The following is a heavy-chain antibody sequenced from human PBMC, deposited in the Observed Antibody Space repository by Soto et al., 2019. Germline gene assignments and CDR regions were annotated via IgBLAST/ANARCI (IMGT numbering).Heavy chain of an antibody. CDR1: GYTFTSYY. CDR3: ARDLSGVGAALGHEY. D-gene: IGHD1-26*01. J-gene: IGHJ4*02. Sequence: QVQLVQSGAEVKTPGASVKVSCKASGYTFTSYYMHWVRQAPGQGPEWMGIFNPRGDSTSYAQKFQGRISMTRDTSTSTLYMELSSLRSEDTAIYYCARDLSGVGAALGHEYWGQGTLVTVSS. V-gene: IGHV1-46*01. CDR2: FNPRGDST.